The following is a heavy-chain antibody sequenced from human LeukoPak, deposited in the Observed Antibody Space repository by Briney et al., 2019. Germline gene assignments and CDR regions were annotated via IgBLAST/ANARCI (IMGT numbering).Heavy chain of an antibody. CDR1: GFTFSSSW. CDR2: IKQDGGEK. J-gene: IGHJ5*02. CDR3: ASGRVTNHH. D-gene: IGHD1-14*01. Sequence: PGGSLRLSCAASGFTFSSSWMSWVRQAPGKGLEWVANIKQDGGEKYYVDSVKGRFTISRDNAKSSLFLQMNSLRAEDTAVYYCASGRVTNHHWGQGTLVTVSS. V-gene: IGHV3-7*01.